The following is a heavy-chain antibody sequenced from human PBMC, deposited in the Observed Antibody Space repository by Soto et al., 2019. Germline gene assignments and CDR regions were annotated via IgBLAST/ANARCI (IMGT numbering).Heavy chain of an antibody. CDR2: MYHTGST. D-gene: IGHD3-22*01. Sequence: QVQLQESGPGLVKPSGTLSLTCAVSGVSISSNNWWSWVRQPPGKGLEWIGEMYHTGSTNYNPSLKSRVTISVDKSKNQFSLKLSSVTAADTAVYYCARSSRYAYDRSEGNFDYWGQGTLVTVSS. V-gene: IGHV4-4*02. CDR1: GVSISSNNW. J-gene: IGHJ4*02. CDR3: ARSSRYAYDRSEGNFDY.